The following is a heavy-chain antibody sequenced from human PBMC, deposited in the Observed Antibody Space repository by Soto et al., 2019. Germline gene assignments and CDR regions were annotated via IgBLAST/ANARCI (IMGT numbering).Heavy chain of an antibody. CDR1: GFIFSSFG. V-gene: IGHV3-33*01. CDR2: IWYDGSNT. J-gene: IGHJ6*02. CDR3: AADYLRHNSLNGYYYSYGMDV. Sequence: PGGSLRLSCAASGFIFSSFGMHWVRQAPGKGLEWVAHIWYDGSNTYYADSVKGRFTISRDNSKSTLSLQMNSLRAEDTAVYYCAADYLRHNSLNGYYYSYGMDVWGQGTTVTVSS. D-gene: IGHD4-17*01.